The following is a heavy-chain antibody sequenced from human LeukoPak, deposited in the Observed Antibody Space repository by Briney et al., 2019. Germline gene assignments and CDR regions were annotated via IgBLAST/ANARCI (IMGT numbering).Heavy chain of an antibody. D-gene: IGHD6-6*01. CDR3: ARGSSIAAPSYYYYMDV. V-gene: IGHV3-21*01. J-gene: IGHJ6*03. CDR1: GFTFSSYS. CDR2: ISSSSYI. Sequence: GGSLRLSCAASGFTFSSYSMNWVRQAPGKGLEWVSSISSSSYIYYADSVKGRFTISRDNAKNSLYLQMNSLRAEDTAVYYCARGSSIAAPSYYYYMDVWGKGTTVTVSS.